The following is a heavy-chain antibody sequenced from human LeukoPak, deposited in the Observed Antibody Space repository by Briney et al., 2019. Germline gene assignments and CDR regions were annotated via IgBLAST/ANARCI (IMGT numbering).Heavy chain of an antibody. V-gene: IGHV3-30*02. J-gene: IGHJ6*02. D-gene: IGHD4-17*01. CDR2: IWNDGSKN. Sequence: GGSLRLSCAASGFTFSGYGMHWVRQAPGKGLGWVAVIWNDGSKNDYADSVKGRFTISRDNSKNTLYLQMSSLRVEDTAVYYCAKEDYGDASRGYGVDVWGQGTTVTVSS. CDR3: AKEDYGDASRGYGVDV. CDR1: GFTFSGYG.